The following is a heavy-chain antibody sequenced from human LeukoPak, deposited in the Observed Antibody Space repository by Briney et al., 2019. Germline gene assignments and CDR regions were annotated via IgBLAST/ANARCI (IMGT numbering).Heavy chain of an antibody. Sequence: SETLSLTCTVSGGSISSGSYYWSWIRQPAGKGLEWIGRIYTSGSTNYNPSLKSRVTISVDTSKNQFSLNLTSVTAADTAVYYCARFTPQGYGWGGYNRFDPWGQGALVTVSS. CDR3: ARFTPQGYGWGGYNRFDP. D-gene: IGHD5-24*01. J-gene: IGHJ5*02. CDR2: IYTSGST. CDR1: GGSISSGSYY. V-gene: IGHV4-61*02.